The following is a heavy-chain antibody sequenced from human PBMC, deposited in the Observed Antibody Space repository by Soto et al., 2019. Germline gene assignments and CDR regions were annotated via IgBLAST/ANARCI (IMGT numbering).Heavy chain of an antibody. CDR2: INPSGGST. J-gene: IGHJ6*02. D-gene: IGHD2-2*01. CDR1: GYTFTSYY. Sequence: GASVKVSCKASGYTFTSYYMHWVRQAPGQGLEWMGIINPSGGSTSYAQKFQGRVTMTRDTSTSTAYMELSSLRSEDTAVYYCARDSRIVVVPAAMVSYYYYGMEVWGQGTTVTVSS. V-gene: IGHV1-46*01. CDR3: ARDSRIVVVPAAMVSYYYYGMEV.